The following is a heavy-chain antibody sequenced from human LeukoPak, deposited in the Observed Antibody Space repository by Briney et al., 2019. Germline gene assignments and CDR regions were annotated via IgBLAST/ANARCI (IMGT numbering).Heavy chain of an antibody. CDR2: IYYSGSA. V-gene: IGHV4-39*01. D-gene: IGHD4-17*01. CDR1: GGSISSSSYY. Sequence: SETLSLTCTVSGGSISSSSYYWGWIRQPPGKGLEWIGSIYYSGSAYYNPSLKSRVTISVDTSKNQFSLKLSSVTAADTAVYYCARHWATVTTFYVDFGWFGPWGQGTLVTVSS. CDR3: ARHWATVTTFYVDFGWFGP. J-gene: IGHJ5*02.